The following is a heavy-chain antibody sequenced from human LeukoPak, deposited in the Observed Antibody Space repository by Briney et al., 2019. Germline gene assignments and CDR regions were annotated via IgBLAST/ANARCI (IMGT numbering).Heavy chain of an antibody. CDR3: ATSDTLTGYYMGVMFY. V-gene: IGHV3-23*01. J-gene: IGHJ4*02. CDR2: ITGSGGST. D-gene: IGHD3-9*01. CDR1: GFTFSNYA. Sequence: GGSLRLSCTASGFTFSNYAMIWGRQAPGKGLEWVSAITGSGGSTCYADSVEGRFTISRDNFKSTLYLQMNSLRAEDTAVYYCATSDTLTGYYMGVMFYWGQGTLVTVSS.